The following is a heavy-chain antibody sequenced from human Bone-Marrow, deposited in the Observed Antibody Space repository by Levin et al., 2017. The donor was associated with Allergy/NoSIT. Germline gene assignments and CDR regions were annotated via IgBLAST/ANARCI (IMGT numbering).Heavy chain of an antibody. D-gene: IGHD5-24*01. V-gene: IGHV1-69*01. CDR2: IILIFGTA. CDR3: ARGRGRMRWLQHFVY. J-gene: IGHJ4*02. CDR1: GGTFSSNA. Sequence: GGSLRLSCKASGGTFSSNAISWVRQAPGQGLEWMGGIILIFGTANYAQKFQGRVTITADESMSTVYMELSSLRSEDTAVYYCARGRGRMRWLQHFVYWGQGTLVTVSS.